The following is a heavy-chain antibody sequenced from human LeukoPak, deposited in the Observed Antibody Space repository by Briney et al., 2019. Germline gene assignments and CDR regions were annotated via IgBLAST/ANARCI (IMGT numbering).Heavy chain of an antibody. J-gene: IGHJ4*02. CDR2: IYYSGST. CDR1: GGYISSGGYY. CDR3: ARTGYSSSWSPYYFDY. D-gene: IGHD6-13*01. V-gene: IGHV4-31*03. Sequence: SQTLSLTCTVSGGYISSGGYYWSWIRQHPGKGLEWIGYIYYSGSTYYNPSLKSRVTISVDTSKNQFSLKLSSVTAADTAVYYCARTGYSSSWSPYYFDYWGQGTLVTVSS.